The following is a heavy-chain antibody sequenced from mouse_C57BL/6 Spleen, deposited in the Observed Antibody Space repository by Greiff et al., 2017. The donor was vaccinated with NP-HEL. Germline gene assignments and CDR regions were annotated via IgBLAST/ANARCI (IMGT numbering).Heavy chain of an antibody. V-gene: IGHV5-17*01. CDR2: ISSGSSTI. D-gene: IGHD1-1*01. CDR3: ARPDYYVFYYFDD. CDR1: GFTFSDYG. Sequence: DVKLVASGGGLVKPGGSLKLSCAASGFTFSDYGMHWVRPAPEKGLEWVAYISSGSSTIYYADPVKGRFTISRDNAKNSLFLQMTILRSKVTAMYYCARPDYYVFYYFDDWGQGNTLTVYS. J-gene: IGHJ2*01.